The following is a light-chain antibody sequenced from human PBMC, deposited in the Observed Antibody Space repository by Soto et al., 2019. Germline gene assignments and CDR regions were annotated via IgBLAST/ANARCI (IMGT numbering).Light chain of an antibody. CDR1: QNINSW. CDR3: QQSYRTPRT. V-gene: IGKV1-39*01. J-gene: IGKJ5*01. Sequence: DIHMTQSPSTLSAPVGDRVTITCRASQNINSWLAWYQQKPGKAPKLLIYATLNLQSGVPSRFSGSGSGTEFTLTISSLQPEDFATYYCQQSYRTPRTFGQGTRLEI. CDR2: ATL.